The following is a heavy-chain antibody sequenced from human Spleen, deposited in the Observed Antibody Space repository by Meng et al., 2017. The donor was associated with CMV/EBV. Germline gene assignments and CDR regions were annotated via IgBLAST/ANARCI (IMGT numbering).Heavy chain of an antibody. CDR1: GFSFTNAW. D-gene: IGHD4-11*01. CDR3: TTMYMTTDYYYGMDV. Sequence: GGSLRLSCVVSGFSFTNAWMSWVRQAPGEGLEWLGRIKSNADGGTADYDAPVKGRFTISRDDSKNTLYLQMNSLKTEDTAVYYCTTMYMTTDYYYGMDVWGQGTTVTVSS. J-gene: IGHJ6*02. CDR2: IKSNADGGTA. V-gene: IGHV3-15*01.